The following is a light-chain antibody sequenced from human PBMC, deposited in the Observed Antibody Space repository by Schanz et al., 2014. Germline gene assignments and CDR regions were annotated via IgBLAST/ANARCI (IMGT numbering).Light chain of an antibody. CDR1: QSVGSAF. CDR3: QQRTNWPPLT. V-gene: IGKV3D-20*02. CDR2: GAS. J-gene: IGKJ4*01. Sequence: EIVLTQSPGTLSLSPGERVTLSCRASQSVGSAFLAWYQQRPGQAPRLLIYGASSRATGIPARFSGSGSGTDFTLTISSLEPEDFAVYYCQQRTNWPPLTFGGGTKVEIK.